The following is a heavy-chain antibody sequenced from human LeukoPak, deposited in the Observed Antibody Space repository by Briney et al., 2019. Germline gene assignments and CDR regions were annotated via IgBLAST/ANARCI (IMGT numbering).Heavy chain of an antibody. Sequence: GGPLRLSCAASGFTFSSYSMNGVRQAPGKGVEWVSSISSSSSYIYYADSVKGGYTISRDNAKKSLYLQMNSVRAEDTAVYYCASRRYCSGGSCQEFWGQGTLVTVSS. CDR1: GFTFSSYS. D-gene: IGHD2-15*01. CDR2: ISSSSSYI. J-gene: IGHJ4*02. V-gene: IGHV3-21*01. CDR3: ASRRYCSGGSCQEF.